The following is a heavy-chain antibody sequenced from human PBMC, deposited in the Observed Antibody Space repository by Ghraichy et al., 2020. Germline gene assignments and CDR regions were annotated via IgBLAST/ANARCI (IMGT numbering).Heavy chain of an antibody. D-gene: IGHD3-10*01. CDR1: GFTFSSYA. V-gene: IGHV3-30*04. Sequence: GGSLRLSCAASGFTFSSYAMHWVRQAPGKGLEWVAVISYDGSNKYYADSVKGRFTISRDNSKNTLYLQMNSLRAEDTAVYYCARDMVRGVGAFDYWGQGTLVTVSS. J-gene: IGHJ4*02. CDR3: ARDMVRGVGAFDY. CDR2: ISYDGSNK.